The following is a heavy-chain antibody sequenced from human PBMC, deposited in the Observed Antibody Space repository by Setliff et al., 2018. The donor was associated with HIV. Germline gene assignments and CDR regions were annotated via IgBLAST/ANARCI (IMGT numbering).Heavy chain of an antibody. CDR3: ARKDCSSTSCYVSWFDP. J-gene: IGHJ5*02. D-gene: IGHD2-2*01. V-gene: IGHV4-30-4*02. Sequence: PSETLSLTCTVSGGSISSGDYYWSWVRQPPGKGLEWIGYISYSGSTYYNPSLESRVTISVDTSKNQFSLKLSSVTAADTAVYYCARKDCSSTSCYVSWFDPWGQGTLVTVSS. CDR2: ISYSGST. CDR1: GGSISSGDYY.